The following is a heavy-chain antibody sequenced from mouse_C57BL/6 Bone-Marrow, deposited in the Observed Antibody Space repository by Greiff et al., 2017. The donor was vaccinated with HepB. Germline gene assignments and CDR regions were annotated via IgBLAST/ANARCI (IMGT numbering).Heavy chain of an antibody. CDR3: ANYGSRGYFDV. Sequence: VQLQQSGPELVKPGASVKISCKASGYAFSSSWMNWVKQRPGKGLEWIGRIYPGDGDTNYNGKFKGKATLTADKSSSTAYMQLSSLTSEDSAVYFCANYGSRGYFDVWGTGTTVTVSS. V-gene: IGHV1-82*01. CDR2: IYPGDGDT. J-gene: IGHJ1*03. CDR1: GYAFSSSW. D-gene: IGHD1-1*01.